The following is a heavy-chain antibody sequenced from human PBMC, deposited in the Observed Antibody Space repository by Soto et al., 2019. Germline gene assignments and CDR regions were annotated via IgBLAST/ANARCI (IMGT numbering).Heavy chain of an antibody. CDR1: GDSISRGDSA. CDR2: IYNGGST. CDR3: ARGPSGDKVDY. J-gene: IGHJ4*02. V-gene: IGHV4-30-4*01. D-gene: IGHD7-27*01. Sequence: QVQLHESGPGLVKPSQTLSLTCTVSGDSISRGDSAWSWIRQSPGEGLEWIGHIYNGGSTYNNPSLNSRLSLSVDVSKNQFSLQLSSVTAADTALYYCARGPSGDKVDYWGKGTLVTVSS.